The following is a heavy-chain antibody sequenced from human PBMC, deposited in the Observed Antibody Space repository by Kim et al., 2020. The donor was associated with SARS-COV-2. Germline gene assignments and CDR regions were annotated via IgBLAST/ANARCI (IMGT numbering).Heavy chain of an antibody. Sequence: GGSLRLSCAASGFSFRSFGLLWARQAPGKGLEWVAVISYDEINKFYADSVKGRFTISRDNSKNTVSLQMDSLRAEDTAVYYCAKSPQGQGYTIDYWGQGTLVTVSS. V-gene: IGHV3-30*18. CDR3: AKSPQGQGYTIDY. CDR1: GFSFRSFG. CDR2: ISYDEINK. D-gene: IGHD5-12*01. J-gene: IGHJ4*02.